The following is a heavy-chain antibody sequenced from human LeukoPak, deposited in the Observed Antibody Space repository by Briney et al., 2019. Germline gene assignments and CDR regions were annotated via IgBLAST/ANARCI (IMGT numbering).Heavy chain of an antibody. D-gene: IGHD4-17*01. J-gene: IGHJ4*02. CDR3: ARSHGDSDYYDY. CDR2: ISGSGSAI. V-gene: IGHV3-48*03. Sequence: GGSLRLSCAASRFTFSSYDMSWVRQAPGKGLEWISYISGSGSAIYYADSVKGRFTISRDNAKNSLNLQMYSLRAEDTAVYYCARSHGDSDYYDYWGQGTLVNVSS. CDR1: RFTFSSYD.